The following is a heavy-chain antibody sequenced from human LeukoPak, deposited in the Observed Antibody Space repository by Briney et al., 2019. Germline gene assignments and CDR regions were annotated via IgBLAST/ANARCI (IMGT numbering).Heavy chain of an antibody. CDR2: IYYSGST. J-gene: IGHJ4*02. V-gene: IGHV4-59*01. CDR1: GGSISSYY. Sequence: PSETPSLTCTVSGGSISSYYWSWIRQPPGKGLEWIGYIYYSGSTNYNPSLKSRVTISVDTSKNQFSLKLSSVTAADTAVYYCARGSDLYYFDYWGQGTLVTVSS. CDR3: ARGSDLYYFDY.